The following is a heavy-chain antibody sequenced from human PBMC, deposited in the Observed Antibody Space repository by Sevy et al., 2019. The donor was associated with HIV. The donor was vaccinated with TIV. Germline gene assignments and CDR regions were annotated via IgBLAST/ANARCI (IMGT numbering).Heavy chain of an antibody. J-gene: IGHJ5*02. V-gene: IGHV3-48*03. Sequence: GGSLRLSCTASGFTFSSYDMNWVRQAPGKGLEWVSKISSSGSSIYYADSVKGRFTITRDNAKNSLNQQMNSLRAEDTAVYYCTRNGGAFDNGFDPWGQGTLVTVSS. CDR2: ISSSGSSI. CDR1: GFTFSSYD. CDR3: TRNGGAFDNGFDP. D-gene: IGHD2-8*01.